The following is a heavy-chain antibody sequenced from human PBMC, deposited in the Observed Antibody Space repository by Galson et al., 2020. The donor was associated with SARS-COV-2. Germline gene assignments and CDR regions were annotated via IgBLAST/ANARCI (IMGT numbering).Heavy chain of an antibody. J-gene: IGHJ5*02. Sequence: SQTLSLTCTVSGGSISSYYWSWIRQPPGKGLEWIGYIYYSGSTNYNPSLKSRVTISVDTSKNQFSLKLSSVTAADTAVYYCAGGGSEYCGGDCYSVWFDPWGQGTLVTVSS. V-gene: IGHV4-59*13. CDR2: IYYSGST. CDR3: AGGGSEYCGGDCYSVWFDP. CDR1: GGSISSYY. D-gene: IGHD2-21*02.